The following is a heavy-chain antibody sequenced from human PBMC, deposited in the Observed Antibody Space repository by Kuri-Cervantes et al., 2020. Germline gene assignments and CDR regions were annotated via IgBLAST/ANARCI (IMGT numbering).Heavy chain of an antibody. Sequence: SETLSLTCTVSGGSISSSSYYWGWIRQPPGKGLEWIGSIYYSGSTYYNPSLKSRVTISVDTSKNQFSLKLSSVTAADTAVYYCAKEIGRYSGSQGWWGQGTLVTVSS. D-gene: IGHD1-26*01. CDR2: IYYSGST. CDR3: AKEIGRYSGSQGW. J-gene: IGHJ4*02. V-gene: IGHV4-39*02. CDR1: GGSISSSSYY.